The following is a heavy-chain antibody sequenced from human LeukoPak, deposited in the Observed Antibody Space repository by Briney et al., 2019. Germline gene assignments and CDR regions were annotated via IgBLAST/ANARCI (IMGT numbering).Heavy chain of an antibody. D-gene: IGHD6-25*01. CDR2: ISDSGART. J-gene: IGHJ4*02. V-gene: IGHV3-23*01. CDR3: ASDYFLDY. CDR1: GFTFSTYA. Sequence: GGSLRLSCAASGFTFSTYAMTWVRQAPGKGLEWVSTISDSGARTNYADSAKGRFTISRDNSMNTLYLQMNSLRADDTAVYYCASDYFLDYWGQGTLVTVSS.